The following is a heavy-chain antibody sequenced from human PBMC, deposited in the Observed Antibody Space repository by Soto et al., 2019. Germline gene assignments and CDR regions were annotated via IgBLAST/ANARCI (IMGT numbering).Heavy chain of an antibody. CDR3: ARFLPPVRGVIKRDY. J-gene: IGHJ4*02. CDR1: GGSISSSSYF. Sequence: SETLSLTCSVSGGSISSSSYFWGWIRQPPGKGLEWIGSIYYSGSTYYNPSLKSRVTVSVDTSKNQFSLKLSSVTAADTAVYYCARFLPPVRGVIKRDYWGQGTLVTVS. D-gene: IGHD3-10*01. CDR2: IYYSGST. V-gene: IGHV4-39*07.